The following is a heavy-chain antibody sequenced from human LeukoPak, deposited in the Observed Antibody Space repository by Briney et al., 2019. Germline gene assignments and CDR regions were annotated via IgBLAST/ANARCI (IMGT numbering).Heavy chain of an antibody. CDR1: GGSFSGYY. D-gene: IGHD2-2*01. V-gene: IGHV4-34*01. CDR2: INHSGST. CDR3: ARGQGYCSSTSCPAFDY. J-gene: IGHJ4*02. Sequence: PSETLSLTCAVYGGSFSGYYWSWIRQPPGKGLEWIGEINHSGSTNCNPSLKSRVTISVDTSKNQFSLKLSSVTAADTAVYYCARGQGYCSSTSCPAFDYWGQGTLVTVSS.